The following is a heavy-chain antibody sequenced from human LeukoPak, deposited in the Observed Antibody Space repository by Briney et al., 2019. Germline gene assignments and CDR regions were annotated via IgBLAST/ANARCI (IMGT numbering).Heavy chain of an antibody. V-gene: IGHV3-48*03. CDR2: ISSSGSTI. CDR1: GFTFSSYE. D-gene: IGHD5-12*01. Sequence: GGSLRLSCAASGFTFSSYEMNWVRQAPGKGLEWVSYISSSGSTIYYADSAKGRFTISRDNAKNSLYLQMNSLRAEDTAVYYCARGYSGYDPIPFSVYWGQGTLVTVSS. J-gene: IGHJ4*02. CDR3: ARGYSGYDPIPFSVY.